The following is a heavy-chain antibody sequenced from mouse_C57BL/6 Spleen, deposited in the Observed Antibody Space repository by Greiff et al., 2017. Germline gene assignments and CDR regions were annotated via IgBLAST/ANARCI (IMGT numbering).Heavy chain of an antibody. D-gene: IGHD2-1*01. Sequence: QVQLQQSGAELVRPGASVTLSCKASGYTFTDYEMHWVKQTPVHGLEWIGAIDPETGGTAYNQKFKGKAILTADKSSSTAYMELRSLTAEDSAVXYCTSRNYVRPAWFAYWGQGTLVTVSA. CDR1: GYTFTDYE. CDR3: TSRNYVRPAWFAY. V-gene: IGHV1-15*01. J-gene: IGHJ3*01. CDR2: IDPETGGT.